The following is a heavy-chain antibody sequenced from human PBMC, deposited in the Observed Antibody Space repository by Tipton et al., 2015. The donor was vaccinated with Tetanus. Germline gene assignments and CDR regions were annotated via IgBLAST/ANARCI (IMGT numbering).Heavy chain of an antibody. J-gene: IGHJ4*02. Sequence: GLVKPSETLSLTCTVSGGSISNYYWSWIRQPPGKRLEWIGYIYYTGRTDYNPSLKSRVTISLDTSKNQFSLKLSSVTAADTAVYCCARTSGYMYSDCWGQGTLVTVSS. V-gene: IGHV4-59*01. CDR3: ARTSGYMYSDC. D-gene: IGHD3-3*01. CDR2: IYYTGRT. CDR1: GGSISNYY.